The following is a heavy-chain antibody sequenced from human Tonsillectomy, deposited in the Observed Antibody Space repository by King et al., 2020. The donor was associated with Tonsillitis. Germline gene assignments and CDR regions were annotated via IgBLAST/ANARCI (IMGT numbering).Heavy chain of an antibody. V-gene: IGHV3-30*16. D-gene: IGHD5-24*01. CDR2: VSFGGKVN. J-gene: IGHJ4*02. CDR3: ARALGPRLGLQFLDS. CDR1: DLIFSLDN. Sequence: VQLVESGGGVVQTGMSLRRSCAASDLIFSLDNIHWVFHAPAKGLSWVAVVSFGGKVNKYADSVKGRFTLSRDTSKNTVFLQMNSLRREDTAIYYCARALGPRLGLQFLDSWGQGSLVTVSS.